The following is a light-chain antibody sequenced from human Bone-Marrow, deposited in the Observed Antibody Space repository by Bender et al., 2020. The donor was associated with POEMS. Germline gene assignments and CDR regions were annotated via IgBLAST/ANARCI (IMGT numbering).Light chain of an antibody. CDR1: YSDVGGYNS. J-gene: IGLJ2*01. Sequence: QSALTQPPSASGSPGQSVTISCTGTYSDVGGYNSVSWYQQHPGTAPKLLIYEVTKRPSGVPARFSGSKSGSTASLTVSGLQAEDEADYYCASYAGNNNLIFGGGTKLTVL. CDR3: ASYAGNNNLI. V-gene: IGLV2-8*01. CDR2: EVT.